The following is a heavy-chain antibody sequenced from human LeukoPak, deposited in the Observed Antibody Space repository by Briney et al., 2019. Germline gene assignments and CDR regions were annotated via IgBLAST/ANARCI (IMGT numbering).Heavy chain of an antibody. CDR3: ARDPPLGYCSGGSCYGGNY. V-gene: IGHV3-21*01. D-gene: IGHD2-15*01. Sequence: GGSLRLSCAASGFTFSSYSMNWVRQAPGKELEWVSSISSSSSYIYYADSVKGRFTISRDNAKNSLYLQMNSLRAEDTAVYYCARDPPLGYCSGGSCYGGNYWGQGTLVTVSS. J-gene: IGHJ4*02. CDR1: GFTFSSYS. CDR2: ISSSSSYI.